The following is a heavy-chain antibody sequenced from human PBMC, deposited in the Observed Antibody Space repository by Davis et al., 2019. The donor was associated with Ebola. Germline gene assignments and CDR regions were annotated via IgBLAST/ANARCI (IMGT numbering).Heavy chain of an antibody. CDR3: ARDATYYYDSSGYFDY. V-gene: IGHV4-34*01. D-gene: IGHD3-22*01. J-gene: IGHJ4*02. Sequence: PSATLSLTCAVYGGSFSGYYWSWIRQPPGKGLEWIGEINHSGSTNYNPSLKSRVTISVDTSKNQFSLQLNSVTPEDTAVYYCARDATYYYDSSGYFDYWGQGTLVTVSS. CDR2: INHSGST. CDR1: GGSFSGYY.